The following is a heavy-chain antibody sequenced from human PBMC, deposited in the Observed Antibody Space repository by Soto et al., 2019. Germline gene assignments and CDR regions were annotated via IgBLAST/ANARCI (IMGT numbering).Heavy chain of an antibody. D-gene: IGHD3-22*01. CDR3: VRDYDYDSSRNDAFDI. V-gene: IGHV4-31*03. CDR2: IYSSGST. CDR1: GGSISSGGYY. Sequence: QVQLQESGPGLVKPSQTLSLTCTVSGGSISSGGYYWSWIRHHPGKGLEWIGYIYSSGSTYYNPSLRSRVTISADTSKNQFSLKLSSVTAADTAVYYCVRDYDYDSSRNDAFDIWGQWTMVTVSS. J-gene: IGHJ3*02.